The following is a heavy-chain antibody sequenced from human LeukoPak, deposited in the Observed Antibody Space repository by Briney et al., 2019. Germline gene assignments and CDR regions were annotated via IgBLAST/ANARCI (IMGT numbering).Heavy chain of an antibody. CDR3: AKQEIGTTWSVGY. V-gene: IGHV3-30*18. Sequence: GRSLRLSCAASGFTFSSYGMHWVRQAPGQGLGGVAVISFDGSHEYYADSVKGRFTISRDTSKNTLYLQMNSLRAEDTAVYYCAKQEIGTTWSVGYWGQGTLVTVSS. D-gene: IGHD1-14*01. J-gene: IGHJ4*02. CDR1: GFTFSSYG. CDR2: ISFDGSHE.